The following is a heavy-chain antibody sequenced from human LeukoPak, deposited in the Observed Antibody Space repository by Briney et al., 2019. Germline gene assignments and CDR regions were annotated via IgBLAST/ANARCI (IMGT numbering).Heavy chain of an antibody. Sequence: PGRSLTLSCAASGFTFSSYGMHWVRQAPGKGLEWVAIIWYDGSNKYYADSGKGRFTISRDNSKNTLYLQMNSLRAEDTAMYYCARDRYYGSGSFHYFDYWGQGTWSPSPQ. CDR1: GFTFSSYG. CDR3: ARDRYYGSGSFHYFDY. D-gene: IGHD3-10*01. J-gene: IGHJ4*02. V-gene: IGHV3-33*01. CDR2: IWYDGSNK.